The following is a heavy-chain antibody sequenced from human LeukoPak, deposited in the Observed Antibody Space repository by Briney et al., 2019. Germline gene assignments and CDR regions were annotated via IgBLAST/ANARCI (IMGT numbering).Heavy chain of an antibody. Sequence: GSLRLSCAASGFTFSSYSMNWVRQAPGKGLEWVSSISSSSSYIYYADSVKGRFTISRDNAKNSLYLQMNSLRAEDTAVYYCARAPVDWNDDPLPSYFDYWGQGTLVTVSS. V-gene: IGHV3-21*01. D-gene: IGHD1-1*01. CDR2: ISSSSSYI. CDR3: ARAPVDWNDDPLPSYFDY. CDR1: GFTFSSYS. J-gene: IGHJ4*02.